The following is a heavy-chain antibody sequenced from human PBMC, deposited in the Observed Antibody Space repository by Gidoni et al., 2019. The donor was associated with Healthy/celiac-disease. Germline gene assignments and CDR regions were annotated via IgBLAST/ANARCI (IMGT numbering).Heavy chain of an antibody. CDR1: GGSISSYY. Sequence: QVQLQESGPGLVTPSATLSLTCPVSGGSISSYYWSWIRQPPGKGLEWIGYIYYSGSTNYNPSLKSRVTISVDTSKNQFSLKLSSVTAADTAVYYCARERSSSWRNWFDPWGQGTLVTVSS. V-gene: IGHV4-59*01. D-gene: IGHD6-13*01. J-gene: IGHJ5*02. CDR2: IYYSGST. CDR3: ARERSSSWRNWFDP.